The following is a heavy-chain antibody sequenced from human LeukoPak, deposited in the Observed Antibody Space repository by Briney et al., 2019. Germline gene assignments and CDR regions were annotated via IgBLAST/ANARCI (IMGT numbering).Heavy chain of an antibody. CDR2: ISYDGSNK. CDR3: GRGSVGFGELNY. J-gene: IGHJ4*02. CDR1: GFTFSSYA. D-gene: IGHD3-10*01. Sequence: GGSLRLSCAAPGFTFSSYAMQWVRQAPGKGLERVAVISYDGSNKFYADSVKGRFTRSRDNSKHTLDLQMNSLRIEDTSVYYCGRGSVGFGELNYWGQGTLVTVSS. V-gene: IGHV3-30-3*01.